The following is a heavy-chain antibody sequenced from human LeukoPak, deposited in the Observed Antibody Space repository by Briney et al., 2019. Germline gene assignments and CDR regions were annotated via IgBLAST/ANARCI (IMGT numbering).Heavy chain of an antibody. CDR2: IYTSGST. Sequence: SETLSLTCAVYGGSFSGYYWSWIRQPPGKGLEWIGRIYTSGSTNYNPSLRSRVTISLDTSKNQFSLKLNSVSAADTAVYFCARNPYHSSGYQDYWGQGTLVTVSS. V-gene: IGHV4-4*08. CDR3: ARNPYHSSGYQDY. J-gene: IGHJ4*02. CDR1: GGSFSGYY. D-gene: IGHD3-22*01.